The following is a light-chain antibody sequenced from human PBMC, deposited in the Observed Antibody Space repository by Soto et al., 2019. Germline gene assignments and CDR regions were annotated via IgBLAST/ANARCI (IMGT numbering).Light chain of an antibody. Sequence: EIVLTQSPGTLSLFPGERATLSCRASQSVTSTHLAWYQQKPGQAPRLLIYDASSRATGIPDRFSGSGSGTDFTLTISRLEHEDFDVYYCQQFDSSVWTLGQGTKVDSK. J-gene: IGKJ1*01. V-gene: IGKV3-20*01. CDR2: DAS. CDR1: QSVTSTH. CDR3: QQFDSSVWT.